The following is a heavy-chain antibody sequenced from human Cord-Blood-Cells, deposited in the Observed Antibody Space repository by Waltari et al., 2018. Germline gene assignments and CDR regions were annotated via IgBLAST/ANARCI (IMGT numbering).Heavy chain of an antibody. CDR1: GGSFSGYY. V-gene: IGHV4-34*01. D-gene: IGHD3-10*01. CDR2: INHSGST. Sequence: QVQLQQWGAGLLKPSETLSLTCAVYGGSFSGYYWRWIRQPPGKGLEWIGEINHSGSTNYNPSLKSRVTISVDTSKNQFSLKLSSVTAADTAVYYCARGRLLYYYGSGSYYFDYWGQGTLVTVSS. CDR3: ARGRLLYYYGSGSYYFDY. J-gene: IGHJ4*02.